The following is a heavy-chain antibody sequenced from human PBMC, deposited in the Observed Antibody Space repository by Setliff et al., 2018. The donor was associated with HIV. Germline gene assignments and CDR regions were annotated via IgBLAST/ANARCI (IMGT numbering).Heavy chain of an antibody. V-gene: IGHV4-34*01. J-gene: IGHJ4*02. CDR1: GGSFSAYY. CDR3: ARNSQKGIQPLLLAS. D-gene: IGHD1-1*01. Sequence: PSETLSLTCAVYGGSFSAYYWSWIRQPPGKGLEWIGEINHSGSTSYNPSFRGRVTISVDTSKNQFSLMLDSVTAADTAVYYCARNSQKGIQPLLLASWGPGTLVTVSS. CDR2: INHSGST.